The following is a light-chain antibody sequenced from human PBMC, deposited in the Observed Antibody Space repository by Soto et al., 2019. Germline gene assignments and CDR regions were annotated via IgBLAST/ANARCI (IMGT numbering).Light chain of an antibody. CDR3: QQCRNWPLT. V-gene: IGKV3-15*01. J-gene: IGKJ4*01. CDR1: QNVYNN. Sequence: EIVMTQSPATLSVSPGEGATLSCKASQNVYNNLAWYQQRPGQPPRLLIYDASTRAPGISARFSGSGYGTEFTRTISSLQSEDFAVYFCQQCRNWPLTFGGGTKVEIK. CDR2: DAS.